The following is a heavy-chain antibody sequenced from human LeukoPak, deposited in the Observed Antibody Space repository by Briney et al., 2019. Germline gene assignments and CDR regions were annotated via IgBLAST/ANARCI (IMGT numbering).Heavy chain of an antibody. Sequence: GGSLRLSCAASGFTFSSYWMHWVRQAPGKGLVWVSRINSDGSSTYYADSVKGRFTISRDNSKNTLYLQMSSLRAEDTAIYYCAKVPEMATIRYFDLWGRGTLVTVSS. V-gene: IGHV3-74*01. CDR3: AKVPEMATIRYFDL. J-gene: IGHJ2*01. D-gene: IGHD5-24*01. CDR2: INSDGSST. CDR1: GFTFSSYW.